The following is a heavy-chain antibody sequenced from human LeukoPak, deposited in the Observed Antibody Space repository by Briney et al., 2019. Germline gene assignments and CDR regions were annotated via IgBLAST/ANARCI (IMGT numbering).Heavy chain of an antibody. J-gene: IGHJ3*02. CDR3: ATVRWNDGDAFDI. CDR2: SSYSGST. Sequence: ASETLSLTCSVSGGSFSSGSYYWGWIRQPPGKGLEWIGYSSYSGSTSYNPSLKSRVTIAVDTSKNQFSLRLRSVTAADTAVYYCATVRWNDGDAFDIWGQGTMVTVSS. D-gene: IGHD1-1*01. CDR1: GGSFSSGSYY. V-gene: IGHV4-61*01.